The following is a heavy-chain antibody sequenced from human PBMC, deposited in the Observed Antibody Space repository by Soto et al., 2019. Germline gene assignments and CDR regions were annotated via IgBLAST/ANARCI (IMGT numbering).Heavy chain of an antibody. CDR3: ARGVSGWSPFDF. J-gene: IGHJ4*02. Sequence: QVQLVQSGAEVKKPGTSVKVSCKASGYTFTDYYIHWVRQAPGQGLEWIGWINPNSGVTNIAQKFQGWVTLTRGTSVNTAYMEVNNLKSDDTAVFFCARGVSGWSPFDFWGQGTLVTVSS. CDR2: INPNSGVT. V-gene: IGHV1-2*04. D-gene: IGHD6-19*01. CDR1: GYTFTDYY.